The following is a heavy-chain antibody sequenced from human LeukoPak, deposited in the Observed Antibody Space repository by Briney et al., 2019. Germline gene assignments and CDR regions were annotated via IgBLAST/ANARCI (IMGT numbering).Heavy chain of an antibody. CDR1: GVSISSYY. CDR3: ATRGSGYSGYDRGHAFDI. Sequence: SETLSLTCTVSGVSISSYYWSWIQQPPGKGLEWIGYIYYSGSTNYNPSLKSRVTISVDTSKNRFSLKLSSVTAADTAVYYCATRGSGYSGYDRGHAFDIWGQGTMVTVSS. V-gene: IGHV4-59*01. J-gene: IGHJ3*02. CDR2: IYYSGST. D-gene: IGHD5-12*01.